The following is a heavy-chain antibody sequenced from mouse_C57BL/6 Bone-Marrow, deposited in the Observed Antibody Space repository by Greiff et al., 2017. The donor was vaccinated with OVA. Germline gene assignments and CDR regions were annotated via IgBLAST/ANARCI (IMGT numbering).Heavy chain of an antibody. V-gene: IGHV1-85*01. CDR1: GYTFTSYD. Sequence: VQLQQSGPELVKPGASVTLSCKASGYTFTSYDINWVKQRPGQGLEWIGWIYPRDGSTKYNEKFKGKATLTVYTSSSTAYMELHSLTSEDSAVYFCAQLTVGAMDYWGQGTSVTVSS. CDR3: AQLTVGAMDY. CDR2: IYPRDGST. D-gene: IGHD4-1*01. J-gene: IGHJ4*01.